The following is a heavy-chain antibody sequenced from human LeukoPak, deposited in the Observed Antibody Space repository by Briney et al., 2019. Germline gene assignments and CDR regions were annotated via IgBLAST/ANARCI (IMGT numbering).Heavy chain of an antibody. J-gene: IGHJ4*02. CDR3: ARASIFGVVTPYYFDY. D-gene: IGHD3-3*01. CDR1: GGTFSNYA. Sequence: ASVKVSCXASGGTFSNYAISWVRQAHGQGLEWMGGIIPIFGTANYAQKFQGRVTITADESTSTAYMELSSLRSEDTAVYYCARASIFGVVTPYYFDYWGQGTLVTVSS. CDR2: IIPIFGTA. V-gene: IGHV1-69*13.